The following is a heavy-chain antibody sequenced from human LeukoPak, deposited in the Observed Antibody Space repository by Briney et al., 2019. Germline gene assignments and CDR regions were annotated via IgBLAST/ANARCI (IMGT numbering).Heavy chain of an antibody. CDR3: AKGSYCSGGSCFFDY. D-gene: IGHD2-15*01. CDR1: GFTFSSYA. V-gene: IGHV3-23*01. Sequence: GGSLRLSCAASGFTFSSYAMSWVRQAPGKGLEWVSAISGSGVSTYYADSVKGRFTISRDNSKNTLYLQMNRLRAEDTAVYYCAKGSYCSGGSCFFDYWGQGTLVSVSS. J-gene: IGHJ4*02. CDR2: ISGSGVST.